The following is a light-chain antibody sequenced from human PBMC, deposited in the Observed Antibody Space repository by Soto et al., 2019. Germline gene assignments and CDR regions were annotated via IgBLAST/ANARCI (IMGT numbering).Light chain of an antibody. Sequence: QSALTQPASVSGSPGQSITISCTGTSSDVGSYNLVSWYQQHPGKAPKLMIYEGSKRPSGVSNRFSGSKSGNTASLTISGLQAEDEADYYCCSYAGSYTVVFGGGTKLTVL. CDR1: SSDVGSYNL. CDR2: EGS. V-gene: IGLV2-14*02. J-gene: IGLJ2*01. CDR3: CSYAGSYTVV.